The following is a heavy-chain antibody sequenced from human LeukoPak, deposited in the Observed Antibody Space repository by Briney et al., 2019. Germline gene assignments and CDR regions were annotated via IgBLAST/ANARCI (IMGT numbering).Heavy chain of an antibody. V-gene: IGHV4-34*01. CDR3: ARTTYYYDSSGYS. CDR2: INHSGST. Sequence: PSETLSLTCAVYGGSFSGYYWSWIRQPPGKGLEWIGEINHSGSTNYNPSLKSRVTISVDTSKNQFSLKLSSVTAADTAVYYCARTTYYYDSSGYSWGQGTLVTVSS. CDR1: GGSFSGYY. D-gene: IGHD3-22*01. J-gene: IGHJ4*02.